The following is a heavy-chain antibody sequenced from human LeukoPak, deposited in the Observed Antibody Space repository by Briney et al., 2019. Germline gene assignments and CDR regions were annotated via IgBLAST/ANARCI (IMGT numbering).Heavy chain of an antibody. CDR2: INQDGSEK. CDR1: GFTFSSYW. V-gene: IGHV3-7*04. D-gene: IGHD4-17*01. CDR3: GRGYGDYTVTDLDY. J-gene: IGHJ4*02. Sequence: GGSLRLSCAASGFTFSSYWMRWVRQAPGKGLEWVANINQDGSEKYYVDSVKGRFTISRDNAKNSLYQQMNSLRAEDTAVYYCGRGYGDYTVTDLDYWGEKTGVSVSS.